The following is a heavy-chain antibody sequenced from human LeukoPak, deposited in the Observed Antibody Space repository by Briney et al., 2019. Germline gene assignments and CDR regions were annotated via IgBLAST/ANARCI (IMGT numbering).Heavy chain of an antibody. CDR1: GYTFTSYG. V-gene: IGHV1-18*01. CDR2: ISAYNGNT. D-gene: IGHD2-2*01. CDR3: ARVGPGVPAAKNWFDP. J-gene: IGHJ5*02. Sequence: GASVKVSCKASGYTFTSYGISWVRQAPGQGLEWMGWISAYNGNTNYAQKLQGRVTMTTDTSTSTAYMELRSLRSDDTAVYYCARVGPGVPAAKNWFDPWGQGTLVTVSP.